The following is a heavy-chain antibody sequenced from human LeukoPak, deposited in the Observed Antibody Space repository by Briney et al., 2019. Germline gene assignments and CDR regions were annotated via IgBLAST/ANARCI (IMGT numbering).Heavy chain of an antibody. Sequence: SETLSLTCTVSGGSISSYYWSWIRQPPGKGLEWIGYIYYSGSTNYNPSLKSRVTISVDTSKNQFSLKLSSVTAADTAVYYRARAWGIVGATTVDYWGQGTLVTVSS. CDR1: GGSISSYY. CDR2: IYYSGST. CDR3: ARAWGIVGATTVDY. D-gene: IGHD1-26*01. J-gene: IGHJ4*02. V-gene: IGHV4-59*01.